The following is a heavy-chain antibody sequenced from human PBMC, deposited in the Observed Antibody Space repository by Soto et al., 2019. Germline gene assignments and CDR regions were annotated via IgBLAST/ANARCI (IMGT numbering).Heavy chain of an antibody. D-gene: IGHD6-13*01. CDR2: ISSSSSYI. J-gene: IGHJ3*02. Sequence: GGSLRLSCAASGFTFSSYSMNWVRQAPGKGLEWVSSISSSSSYIYYADSVKGRFTISRDNAKNSLYLQMNSLRAEDTAVYYCAREDGKQQLVFGDAFDIWGQGTMVTVSS. CDR1: GFTFSSYS. V-gene: IGHV3-21*01. CDR3: AREDGKQQLVFGDAFDI.